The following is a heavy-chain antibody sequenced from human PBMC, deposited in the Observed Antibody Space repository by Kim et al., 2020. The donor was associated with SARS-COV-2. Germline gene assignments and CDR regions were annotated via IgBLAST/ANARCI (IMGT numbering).Heavy chain of an antibody. D-gene: IGHD5-12*01. Sequence: VKGRFTISRDNAKNSLYLQMNSLRAEDTAVYYCARDQRGYSGYDVGDFDYWGQGTLVTVSS. J-gene: IGHJ4*02. CDR3: ARDQRGYSGYDVGDFDY. V-gene: IGHV3-11*06.